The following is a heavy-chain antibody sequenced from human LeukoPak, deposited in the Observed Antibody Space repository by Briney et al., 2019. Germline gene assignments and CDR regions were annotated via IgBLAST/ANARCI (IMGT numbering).Heavy chain of an antibody. CDR3: ASSLSAWELLPSAFDY. V-gene: IGHV4-59*08. CDR1: GGSISSYY. CDR2: IYYSGST. Sequence: SETLSLTCTVSGGSISSYYWSWIRQPPGKGLEWIGYIYYSGSTYYNPSLKSRVAISVDTSKNQFSLKLSSVTAADTAVYYCASSLSAWELLPSAFDYWGQGTLVTVSS. J-gene: IGHJ4*02. D-gene: IGHD1-26*01.